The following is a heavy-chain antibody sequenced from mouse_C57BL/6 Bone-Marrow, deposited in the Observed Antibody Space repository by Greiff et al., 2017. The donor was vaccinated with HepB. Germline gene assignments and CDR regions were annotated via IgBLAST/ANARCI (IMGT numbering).Heavy chain of an antibody. Sequence: SGAELVRPGASVTLSCKASGYTFTDYEMHWVKQTPVHGLEWIGAIDPETGGTAYNQKFKGKAILTADKSSSTAYMELRSLTSEDSAVYYCTRGGDYWGQGTLVTVSA. V-gene: IGHV1-15*01. CDR2: IDPETGGT. D-gene: IGHD2-13*01. J-gene: IGHJ3*01. CDR1: GYTFTDYE. CDR3: TRGGDY.